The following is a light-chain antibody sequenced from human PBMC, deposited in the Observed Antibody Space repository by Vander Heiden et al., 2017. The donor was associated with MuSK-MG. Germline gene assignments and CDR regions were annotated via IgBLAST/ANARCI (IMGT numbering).Light chain of an antibody. CDR3: QQDDSAPTT. V-gene: IGKV1-NL1*01. Sequence: LLFAGSRLESRVPSRFSGSRSGTDYTLTITTLQPEDFATYYCQQDDSAPTTFGGGTKVEIK. CDR2: AGS. J-gene: IGKJ4*01.